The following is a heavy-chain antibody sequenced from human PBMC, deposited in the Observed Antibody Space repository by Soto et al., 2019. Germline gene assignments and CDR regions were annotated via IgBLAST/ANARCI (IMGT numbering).Heavy chain of an antibody. J-gene: IGHJ4*02. CDR3: VREDILGVRSFDY. Sequence: EVQLVESGGGLVQPGRSLRLSCAASGFTFDDHAMHWVRQAPGKGLEWVSAISWKSGSTDYADSVKGRFTISRDNAKNSLYLQMNSLRDEDTAVYFCVREDILGVRSFDYWGQGTLVTVSS. D-gene: IGHD3-10*01. CDR1: GFTFDDHA. V-gene: IGHV3-9*01. CDR2: ISWKSGST.